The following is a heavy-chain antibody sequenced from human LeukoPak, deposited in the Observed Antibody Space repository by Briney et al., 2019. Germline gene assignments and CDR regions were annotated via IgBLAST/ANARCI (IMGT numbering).Heavy chain of an antibody. CDR2: IYAGDSDT. CDR1: GYTFTNYY. Sequence: GESLKISCKGSGYTFTNYYIGWVRQMPGKGLEWMGIIYAGDSDTRYSPSFQGQVTISTDKSISTAYLQWSSLKASDTAMYYCARRRELPGAIFPFDIWGQGTMVTVSS. V-gene: IGHV5-51*01. J-gene: IGHJ3*02. CDR3: ARRRELPGAIFPFDI. D-gene: IGHD2-2*01.